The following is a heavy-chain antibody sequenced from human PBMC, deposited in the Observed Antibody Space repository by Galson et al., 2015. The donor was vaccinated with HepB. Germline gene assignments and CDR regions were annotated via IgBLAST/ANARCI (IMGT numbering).Heavy chain of an antibody. Sequence: PALVKPTQTLTLTCTFSGFSLSTSGMCVSWIRQPPGKALEWLARIDWDDDKYYSTSLKTRLTISKDTSKNQVVLTMTNMDPVDTATYYCARMGYSSGLYYYGMDVWGQGTTVTVSS. CDR1: GFSLSTSGMC. J-gene: IGHJ6*02. CDR3: ARMGYSSGLYYYGMDV. V-gene: IGHV2-70*11. CDR2: IDWDDDK. D-gene: IGHD6-19*01.